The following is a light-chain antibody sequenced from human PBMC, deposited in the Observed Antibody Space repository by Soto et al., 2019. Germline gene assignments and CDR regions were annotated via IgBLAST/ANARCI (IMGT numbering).Light chain of an antibody. J-gene: IGKJ4*01. CDR3: QQYGSSPLT. V-gene: IGKV3-20*01. Sequence: EIVLTQSPGTLSLPPGERATLSCRASQSVSSSYLAWYQQKPGQAPRLLIYGASSRATGLPDRFSGSGSGTDFTLTISRLEPEDFAVYYCQQYGSSPLTFGGGTKVKIK. CDR1: QSVSSSY. CDR2: GAS.